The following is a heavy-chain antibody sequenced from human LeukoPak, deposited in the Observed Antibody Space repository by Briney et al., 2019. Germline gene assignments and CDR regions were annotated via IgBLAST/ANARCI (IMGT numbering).Heavy chain of an antibody. Sequence: AASVKVSCKASGYTFTGYYMHWVRQAPGQGLEWMGGINPNSGGTNYAQKFRGRVTMTRDTSISTAYMEVSRLRSDDTAVYYCARDPSGPSVYSYGPWYMDVWGKGTTVTVSS. CDR1: GYTFTGYY. CDR2: INPNSGGT. D-gene: IGHD5-18*01. CDR3: ARDPSGPSVYSYGPWYMDV. V-gene: IGHV1-2*02. J-gene: IGHJ6*03.